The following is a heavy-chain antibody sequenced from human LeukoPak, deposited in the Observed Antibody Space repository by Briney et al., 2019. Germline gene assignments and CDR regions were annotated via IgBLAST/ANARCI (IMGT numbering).Heavy chain of an antibody. D-gene: IGHD5-12*01. CDR2: ISGSGGST. V-gene: IGHV3-23*01. CDR3: AKDRYAGRY. J-gene: IGHJ4*02. Sequence: GGSLRLSCAASGFTFSSYAMSWVRQAPGKGLEWVSAISGSGGSTYYADFVKGRFTISRDNSESTLYLQMNSLRVEDTAVYYCAKDRYAGRYWGQGILVTVSS. CDR1: GFTFSSYA.